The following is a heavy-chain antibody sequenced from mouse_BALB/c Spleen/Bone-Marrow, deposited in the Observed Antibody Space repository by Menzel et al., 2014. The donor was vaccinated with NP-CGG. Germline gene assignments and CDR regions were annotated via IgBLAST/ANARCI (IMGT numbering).Heavy chain of an antibody. V-gene: IGHV5-17*02. CDR2: ISSGSSTI. CDR3: ARSRLRGYYFDY. CDR1: GFTFSSFG. D-gene: IGHD3-2*02. J-gene: IGHJ2*01. Sequence: EVQLQQSGGGLVQPGGSRKLSCAASGFTFSSFGMHWVRRAPEKGLEWVAYISSGSSTIYYADTLKGRFTISRDNPKNTLFLQMTSLRSEDTAMYYCARSRLRGYYFDYWGQGTTLTVSS.